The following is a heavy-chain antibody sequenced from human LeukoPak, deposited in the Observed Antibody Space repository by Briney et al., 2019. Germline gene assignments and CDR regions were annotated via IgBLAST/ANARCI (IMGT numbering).Heavy chain of an antibody. CDR3: ARDRVVVPAAFDY. J-gene: IGHJ4*02. V-gene: IGHV1-2*02. Sequence: ASVKVSCKASGYTFTAYYMHWVRQAPGQGLEWMGWINPNSGGTNYAQKFQGRGTRTRDTSISTAYMELSRLRSDDTAVYYCARDRVVVPAAFDYWGQGTLVTVSS. CDR1: GYTFTAYY. CDR2: INPNSGGT. D-gene: IGHD2-2*01.